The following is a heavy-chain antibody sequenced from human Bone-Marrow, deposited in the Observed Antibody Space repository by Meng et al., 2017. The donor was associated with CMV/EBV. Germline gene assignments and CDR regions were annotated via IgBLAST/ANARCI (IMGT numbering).Heavy chain of an antibody. CDR1: GFTFSSYG. D-gene: IGHD2-2*01. Sequence: GESLKISCAASGFTFSSYGMHWVRQAPGKGLEWVAAIWYDGSNKYYADSVKGRFTISRDNSKNTLYLQMNSLRAEDTAVYYCAKAFYCSSTSCPYYFDYWGQGTLVTVYS. CDR3: AKAFYCSSTSCPYYFDY. CDR2: IWYDGSNK. J-gene: IGHJ4*02. V-gene: IGHV3-33*06.